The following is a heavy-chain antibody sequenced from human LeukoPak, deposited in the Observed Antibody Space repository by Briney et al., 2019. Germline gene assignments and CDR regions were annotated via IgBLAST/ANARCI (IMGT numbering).Heavy chain of an antibody. V-gene: IGHV4-39*07. CDR3: ARGTLYSGWSYYLDY. CDR2: IYYSVTT. J-gene: IGHJ4*02. D-gene: IGHD6-19*01. CDR1: GGLLSISTYY. Sequence: PSQSLSLTRTVSGGLLSISTYYWGSIRQPPGTGLEWIGSIYYSVTTHYNPPLKSRVTIAVYTSKNQFSLKLISVTAPHTPLYYCARGTLYSGWSYYLDYWGQGTLVTVSS.